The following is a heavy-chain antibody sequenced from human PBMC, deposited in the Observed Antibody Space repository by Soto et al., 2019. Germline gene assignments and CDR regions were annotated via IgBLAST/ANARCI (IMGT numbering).Heavy chain of an antibody. V-gene: IGHV4-39*01. CDR1: GDSISSSNYY. J-gene: IGHJ4*02. CDR3: ARSYCSSTTCYAFFDY. CDR2: IYYTWST. D-gene: IGHD2-2*01. Sequence: SETLSLTCTVSGDSISSSNYYWGWIRQPPGKGLEWIGSIYYTWSTYYNPSLKSRVTISVDTSKNQFSLKLSSVTAADTAIYYCARSYCSSTTCYAFFDYWGQGTLVTVSS.